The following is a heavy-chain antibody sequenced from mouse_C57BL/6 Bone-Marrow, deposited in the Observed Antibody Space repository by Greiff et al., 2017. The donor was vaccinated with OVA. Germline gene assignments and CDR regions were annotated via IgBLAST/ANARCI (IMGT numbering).Heavy chain of an antibody. V-gene: IGHV1-55*01. D-gene: IGHD2-4*01. CDR1: GYTFTSYW. CDR2: IYPGSGST. CDR3: ARIYYDYALYHYYAMDY. J-gene: IGHJ4*01. Sequence: VQLQQPGAELVKPGASVKMSCKASGYTFTSYWITWVKQRPGQGLEWIGDIYPGSGSTNYNEKFKSKATLTVDTSSSTAYMQLSSLTSEDSAVYYCARIYYDYALYHYYAMDYWGQGTSVTVSS.